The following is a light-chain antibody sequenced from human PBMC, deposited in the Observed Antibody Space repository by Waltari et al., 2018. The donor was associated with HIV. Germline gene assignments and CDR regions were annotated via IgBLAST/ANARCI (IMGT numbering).Light chain of an antibody. CDR3: QSYDSSLSGSVV. Sequence: QSVLTQPPSVSGAPGQRVTISCTGSSSNIGANYDVHWYQQFPGTAPKLLLSCNHDPPSGFPGRFSGSRSGTSASLAITGLQADDEADYYCQSYDSSLSGSVVFGGGTKLTVL. V-gene: IGLV1-40*01. CDR1: SSNIGANYD. J-gene: IGLJ2*01. CDR2: CNH.